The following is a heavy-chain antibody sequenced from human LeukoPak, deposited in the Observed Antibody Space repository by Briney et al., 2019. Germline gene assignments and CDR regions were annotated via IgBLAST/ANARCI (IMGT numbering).Heavy chain of an antibody. CDR1: GGSFSGYY. Sequence: SETLSLTCAVYGGSFSGYYWSWIRQPPGKGLEWIGEINHSGSTNYNPSLKSRVTISVDTSKNQFSLKLSSVTAADTAVYYCTRDRVVINAWGQGTLVTVSS. CDR2: INHSGST. D-gene: IGHD3-3*01. CDR3: TRDRVVINA. J-gene: IGHJ4*02. V-gene: IGHV4-34*01.